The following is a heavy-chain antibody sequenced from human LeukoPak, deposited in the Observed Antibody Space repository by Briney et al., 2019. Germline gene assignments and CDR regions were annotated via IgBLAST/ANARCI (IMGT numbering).Heavy chain of an antibody. J-gene: IGHJ6*03. CDR1: GYTFTSFD. CDR3: ARGRYNWNDVDYYYYYYYMDV. V-gene: IGHV1-8*03. CDR2: MNPNSGKK. D-gene: IGHD1-1*01. Sequence: GSVQVSCKASGYTFTSFDINWVRQAAGQGLEWMGWMNPNSGKKVYEQKFQGRVTITRNTSISTAYMELSSLRSEDTAVYYCARGRYNWNDVDYYYYYYYMDVWGKGTTVTVSS.